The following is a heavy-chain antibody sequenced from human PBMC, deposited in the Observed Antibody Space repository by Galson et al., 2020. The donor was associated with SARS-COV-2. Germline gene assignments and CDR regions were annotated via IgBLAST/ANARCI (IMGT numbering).Heavy chain of an antibody. V-gene: IGHV4-39*07. CDR2: IYYSGTT. Sequence: SETLSLTCNVSGDSIRSSSYYWGWIRQPPGEGLEWIGSIYYSGTTFYNPSLKSRVTISVDTSKNQFSLKLSSVTAADTAVYYCVRDIARYTTSRYEFNWHFDFWGRGTLVTVSS. CDR3: VRDIARYTTSRYEFNWHFDF. J-gene: IGHJ2*01. CDR1: GDSIRSSSYY. D-gene: IGHD2-2*01.